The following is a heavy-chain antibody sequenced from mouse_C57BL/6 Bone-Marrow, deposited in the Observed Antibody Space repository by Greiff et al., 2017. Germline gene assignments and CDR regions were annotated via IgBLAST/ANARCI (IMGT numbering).Heavy chain of an antibody. Sequence: QVQLKQPGAELVKPGASVKLSCKASGYTFTSYWMHWVKQRPGRGLEWIGRIDPNRGGTTYNEKFKSKATLTVDKPSSTAYMQLRSLTSEDSAVDECAREAVLLRYFDVWGTGTTVTVSS. D-gene: IGHD1-1*01. CDR1: GYTFTSYW. CDR3: AREAVLLRYFDV. V-gene: IGHV1-72*01. J-gene: IGHJ1*03. CDR2: IDPNRGGT.